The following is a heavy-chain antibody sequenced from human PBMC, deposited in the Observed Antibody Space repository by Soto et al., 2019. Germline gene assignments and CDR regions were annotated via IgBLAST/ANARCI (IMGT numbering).Heavy chain of an antibody. J-gene: IGHJ6*02. CDR3: TTVPYDSSGYYYRYYYYYGMDV. CDR2: ISAYNGNT. V-gene: IGHV1-18*01. Sequence: ASVKVSCKASGYTFTSYGISWVRQAPGQGLEWMGWISAYNGNTNYAQKLQGRVTMTTDTSTSTAYMELRSLRSDDTAVYYCTTVPYDSSGYYYRYYYYYGMDVWGQGTTVTVSS. CDR1: GYTFTSYG. D-gene: IGHD3-22*01.